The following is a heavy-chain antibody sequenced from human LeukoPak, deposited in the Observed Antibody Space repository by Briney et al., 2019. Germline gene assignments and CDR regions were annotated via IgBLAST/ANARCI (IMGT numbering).Heavy chain of an antibody. D-gene: IGHD3-9*01. CDR3: ARVGYYDILTGYDNWFDP. CDR1: GYTLTELS. V-gene: IGHV1-2*02. Sequence: ASVKVSCKVSGYTLTELSMHWVRQAPGQGLEWMGWINPNSGGTNYAQKFQGRVTMTRDTSISTAYMELSRLRSDDTAVYYCARVGYYDILTGYDNWFDPWGQGTLVTVSS. J-gene: IGHJ5*02. CDR2: INPNSGGT.